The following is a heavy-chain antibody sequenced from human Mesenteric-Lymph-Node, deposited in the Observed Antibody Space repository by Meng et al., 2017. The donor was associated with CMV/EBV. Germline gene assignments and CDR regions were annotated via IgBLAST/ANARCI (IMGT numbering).Heavy chain of an antibody. J-gene: IGHJ4*02. CDR2: INPTSGGT. CDR1: GYTFSGYH. CDR3: TRDLLGHCSGGSCNTPLFDY. Sequence: ASVKVSCKASGYTFSGYHMHWVRQAPGQGLEWMGWINPTSGGTNYAQKFEGRVTMTRDTSISTAYMELSSLGSDDTALYYCTRDLLGHCSGGSCNTPLFDYWGQGTLVTVSS. V-gene: IGHV1-2*02. D-gene: IGHD2-15*01.